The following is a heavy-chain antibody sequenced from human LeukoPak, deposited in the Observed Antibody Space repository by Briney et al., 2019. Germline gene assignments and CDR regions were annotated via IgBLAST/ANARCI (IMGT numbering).Heavy chain of an antibody. CDR1: GGSFSGYY. D-gene: IGHD3-10*01. V-gene: IGHV4-34*01. Sequence: SETLSLTCAVYGGSFSGYYWSWIRQPPGKGLERLGEINHSGTTNYNPSLKSRVTISVDTSKNQFSLKLSSVTAADTAVYYCASMVVRGGPVGDYWGQGTLVTVSS. CDR3: ASMVVRGGPVGDY. CDR2: INHSGTT. J-gene: IGHJ4*02.